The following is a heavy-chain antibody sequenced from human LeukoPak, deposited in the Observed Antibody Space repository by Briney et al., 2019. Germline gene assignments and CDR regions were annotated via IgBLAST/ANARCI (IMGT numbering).Heavy chain of an antibody. J-gene: IGHJ4*02. V-gene: IGHV4-38-2*02. CDR2: MYYSGST. D-gene: IGHD3-16*01. CDR3: AREKILGPIDY. CDR1: GDSVTSHYY. Sequence: SETLSLTCTVSGDSVTSHYYWGWVRQPPGKGLEWIAIMYYSGSTYYNPSLKSRVTMSVDTSRNQLSLKLSSVTAADMAVYYCAREKILGPIDYWGQGTPVIVSS.